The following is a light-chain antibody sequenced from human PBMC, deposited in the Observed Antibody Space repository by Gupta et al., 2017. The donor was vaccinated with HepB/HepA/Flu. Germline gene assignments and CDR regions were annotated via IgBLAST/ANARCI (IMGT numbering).Light chain of an antibody. CDR2: WAS. J-gene: IGKJ1*01. CDR1: QSVLYSANNKNY. V-gene: IGKV4-1*01. CDR3: QQDASTPLT. Sequence: DIVMTQSPHSLPVSLGERATINCKSSQSVLYSANNKNYLAWYQQKPGQPPKLLIYWASTRESGVPDRFSGSGSGTDFTLTISSLQAEDVAVYYCQQDASTPLTFGQGTKVEIK.